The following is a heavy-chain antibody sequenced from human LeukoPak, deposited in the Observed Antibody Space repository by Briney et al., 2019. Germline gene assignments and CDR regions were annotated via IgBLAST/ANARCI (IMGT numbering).Heavy chain of an antibody. D-gene: IGHD3-22*01. CDR3: AKVEDYYYDSSGYYDY. V-gene: IGHV3-7*03. Sequence: GGSLRLSCAASGFTFSSYWMSWVRQAPGKGLEWVANIKRDESEKYYVDSVKGRFTISRDNAKNSVYLQMNSLRAEDTAVYYCAKVEDYYYDSSGYYDYWGQGTLVTVSS. J-gene: IGHJ4*02. CDR2: IKRDESEK. CDR1: GFTFSSYW.